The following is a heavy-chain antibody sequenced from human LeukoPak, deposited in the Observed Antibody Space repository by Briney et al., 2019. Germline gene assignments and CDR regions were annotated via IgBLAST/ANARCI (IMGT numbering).Heavy chain of an antibody. CDR2: ISYDGSNK. J-gene: IGHJ4*02. Sequence: GGSLRLSCAASGFIFSNYAMHWVRQAPGKGLEWVAVISYDGSNKYYAASVKGRLTISRDNSKNTLYLQMNSLSAEDTAVYYCARVDDFLVTRASPPRYWGQGTLVTVSS. CDR1: GFIFSNYA. CDR3: ARVDDFLVTRASPPRY. V-gene: IGHV3-30*04. D-gene: IGHD3-3*01.